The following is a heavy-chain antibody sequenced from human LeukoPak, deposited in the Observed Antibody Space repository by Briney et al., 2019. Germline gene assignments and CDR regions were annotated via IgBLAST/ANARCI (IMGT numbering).Heavy chain of an antibody. J-gene: IGHJ4*02. CDR3: VRGLGSRSGAGDY. D-gene: IGHD6-6*01. CDR1: GFTFSSYE. Sequence: GSLRLSCAASGFTFSSYEMNWVRQAPGKGPEWVANLKQDGSEEYYVDSVKGRFTSSRDNAKNSLYLQMTSLRVEDTAVYYCVRGLGSRSGAGDYWGQGTLVTVSS. V-gene: IGHV3-7*01. CDR2: LKQDGSEE.